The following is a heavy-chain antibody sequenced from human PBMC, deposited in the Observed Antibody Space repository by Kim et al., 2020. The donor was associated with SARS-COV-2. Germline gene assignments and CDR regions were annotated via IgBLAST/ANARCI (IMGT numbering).Heavy chain of an antibody. CDR2: IGTAGDT. CDR3: ARDRGYCSSTSCCWGAFDI. CDR1: GFTFSSYD. D-gene: IGHD2-2*03. J-gene: IGHJ3*02. V-gene: IGHV3-13*01. Sequence: GGSLRLSCAASGFTFSSYDMHWVRQATGKGLEWVSAIGTAGDTYYPGSVKGRFTISRENAKNSLYLQMNSLRAGDTAVYYCARDRGYCSSTSCCWGAFDIWGQGTMVTVSS.